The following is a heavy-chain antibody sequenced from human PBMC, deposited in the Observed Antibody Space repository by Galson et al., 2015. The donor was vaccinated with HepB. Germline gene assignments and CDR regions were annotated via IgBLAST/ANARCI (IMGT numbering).Heavy chain of an antibody. CDR2: TYYRSKWFN. Sequence: CAISGDSVSSNSAASTWIRQSPSRGLEWLGRTYYRSKWFNDYAVSVKSRITVSADTSKNQVSLHLKSVTPGDAAVYYCARGESGASYEYFHNKALDVWGLGTTVTVSS. D-gene: IGHD5-12*01. CDR3: ARGESGASYEYFHNKALDV. CDR1: GDSVSSNSAA. J-gene: IGHJ6*02. V-gene: IGHV6-1*01.